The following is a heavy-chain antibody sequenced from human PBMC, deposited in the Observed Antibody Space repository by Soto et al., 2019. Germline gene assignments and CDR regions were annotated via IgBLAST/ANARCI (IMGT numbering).Heavy chain of an antibody. J-gene: IGHJ4*02. V-gene: IGHV4-59*01. Sequence: KQSQTLSLTCTVSGGSISSYYWSWIRQPPGKGLEWIGYIYYSGSTNYNPSLKSRVTISVDTSKNQFSLKLSSVTAADTAVYYCARVWHYYDSSGYYYEYYFDYWGQGTLVTVSS. D-gene: IGHD3-22*01. CDR2: IYYSGST. CDR1: GGSISSYY. CDR3: ARVWHYYDSSGYYYEYYFDY.